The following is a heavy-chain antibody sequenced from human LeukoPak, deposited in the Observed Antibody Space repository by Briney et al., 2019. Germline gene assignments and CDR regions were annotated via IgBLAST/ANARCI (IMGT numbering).Heavy chain of an antibody. CDR1: GYTFTSNG. D-gene: IGHD5-18*01. Sequence: ASVKVSCKASGYTFTSNGVSWVRQAPGQGLEWMGWINTYNVNTNYAQKFQGRVTLTTDASTSTAYMELRSLRSDDTAVYYCARDSRRGYSYGYDYWGQGTLVTVSS. CDR3: ARDSRRGYSYGYDY. CDR2: INTYNVNT. J-gene: IGHJ4*02. V-gene: IGHV1-18*01.